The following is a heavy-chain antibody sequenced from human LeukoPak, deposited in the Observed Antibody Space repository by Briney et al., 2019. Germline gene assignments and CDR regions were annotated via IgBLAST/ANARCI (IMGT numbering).Heavy chain of an antibody. Sequence: ASVKVSCKASGYTFSSNFLHWERQAPGQGLEWMGVINPSGGNTRYAQKFQGRLTMTRDMSTTTVYMELRSLRSEDTAVYYCARIAETDPFDIWGQGTVVTISS. CDR3: ARIAETDPFDI. CDR1: GYTFSSNF. J-gene: IGHJ3*02. CDR2: INPSGGNT. V-gene: IGHV1-46*01.